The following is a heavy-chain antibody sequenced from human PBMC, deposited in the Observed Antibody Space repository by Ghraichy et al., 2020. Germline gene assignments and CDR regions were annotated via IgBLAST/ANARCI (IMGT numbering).Heavy chain of an antibody. J-gene: IGHJ4*02. Sequence: SQTLSLTCGISGDSVSSNSVAWNWIRQSPSRGLEWLGRTYYRSKWYNDYAVSVKSRITITSDTSRNHFSLQLRFVTPEDTAVYYCTRWQHDRAYVDYWGQGTLVTVSS. CDR1: GDSVSSNSVA. CDR3: TRWQHDRAYVDY. V-gene: IGHV6-1*01. CDR2: TYYRSKWYN. D-gene: IGHD2-2*01.